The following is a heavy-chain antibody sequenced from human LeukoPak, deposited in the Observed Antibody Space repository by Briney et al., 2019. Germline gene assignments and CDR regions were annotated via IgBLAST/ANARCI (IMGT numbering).Heavy chain of an antibody. J-gene: IGHJ4*02. V-gene: IGHV3-48*04. CDR3: ARMGEMATISGDFDY. CDR1: GFTFSSYA. CDR2: ISSSGSTI. D-gene: IGHD5-24*01. Sequence: GGSLRLSCAASGFTFSSYAMSWVRQAPGKGLEWVSYISSSGSTIYYADSVKGRFTISRDNAKNSLYLQMNSLRAEDTAVYYCARMGEMATISGDFDYWGQGTLVTVSS.